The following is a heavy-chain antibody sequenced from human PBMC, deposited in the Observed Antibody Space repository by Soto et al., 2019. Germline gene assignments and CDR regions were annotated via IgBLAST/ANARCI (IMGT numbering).Heavy chain of an antibody. CDR2: IHNRGSI. D-gene: IGHD3-10*01. CDR3: ARGFDWFDP. V-gene: IGHV4-59*01. CDR1: GGSTSDSY. J-gene: IGHJ5*01. Sequence: QVQLQESGPGLVKPSETLSLTGSVSGGSTSDSYWSWIRQPPGKGLEWIAYIHNRGSIYYNPSLKRRATISRYPSKNHFSLMLASVTCADPAVYYSARGFDWFDPWRQGTLVTVSS.